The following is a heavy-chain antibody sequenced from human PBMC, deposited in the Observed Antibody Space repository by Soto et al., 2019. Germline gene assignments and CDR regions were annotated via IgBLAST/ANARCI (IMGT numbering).Heavy chain of an antibody. CDR3: ARVGGFGATTIDY. Sequence: QVQLQESGPGLVKPSQTLSLTCTVSGGSISSGDYYWSWIRQPPGKGLEWIGYIYYSGSTYYNPSPKSRGTISVDTSKNQFSLKLSSVTAADTAVYYCARVGGFGATTIDYWGQGTLVTVSS. J-gene: IGHJ4*02. D-gene: IGHD3-10*01. CDR1: GGSISSGDYY. V-gene: IGHV4-30-4*01. CDR2: IYYSGST.